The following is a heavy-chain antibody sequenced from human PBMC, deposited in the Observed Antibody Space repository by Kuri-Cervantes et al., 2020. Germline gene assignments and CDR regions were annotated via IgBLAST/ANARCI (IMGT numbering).Heavy chain of an antibody. CDR3: ARRGGSTVTPSGFDP. CDR2: IYYSGST. Sequence: GSLRLSCTVSGGSISSYYWSWIRQPPGKGLEWIGYIYYSGSTNYNPSLKSRVTISVDTSKNQFSLKLSSVTAADTAVYYCARRGGSTVTPSGFDPWGQGTLVTVSS. D-gene: IGHD4-17*01. CDR1: GGSISSYY. V-gene: IGHV4-59*08. J-gene: IGHJ5*02.